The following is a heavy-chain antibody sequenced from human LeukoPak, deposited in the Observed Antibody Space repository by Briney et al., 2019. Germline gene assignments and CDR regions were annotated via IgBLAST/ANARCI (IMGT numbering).Heavy chain of an antibody. CDR2: ISSSGSTI. D-gene: IGHD3-22*01. V-gene: IGHV3-48*03. J-gene: IGHJ3*02. Sequence: GGSLRLSCAASGFTFSSYEMNWVRQAPGKGLEWVSYISSSGSTIYYADSVKGRFTISRDNAKNSLYLQMNSLKTEDTAVYYCTKTYYYDSSGPPTGAFDIWGQGTVVTVSS. CDR3: TKTYYYDSSGPPTGAFDI. CDR1: GFTFSSYE.